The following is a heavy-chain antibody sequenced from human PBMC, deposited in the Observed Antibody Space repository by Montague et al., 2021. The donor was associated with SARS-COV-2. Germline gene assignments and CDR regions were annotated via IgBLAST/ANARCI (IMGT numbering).Heavy chain of an antibody. Sequence: SETLSLTCAVYGGSFSGYYWSWIRQPPGKGLEWIGEIYHSGSTNYNPSLKSRVTISVDTSKNQFSLRLSSVTAADTAVYYCAREPRVGAMDYWGQGTLVTVSS. J-gene: IGHJ4*02. V-gene: IGHV4-34*01. CDR1: GGSFSGYY. D-gene: IGHD1-26*01. CDR2: IYHSGST. CDR3: AREPRVGAMDY.